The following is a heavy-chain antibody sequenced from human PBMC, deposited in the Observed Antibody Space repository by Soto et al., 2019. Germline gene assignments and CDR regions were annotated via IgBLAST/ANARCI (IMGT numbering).Heavy chain of an antibody. CDR2: IYYSGST. Sequence: PSETLSLTCTVSGGSISSGGYYWSWIRQHPGKGLEWIGYIYYSGSTYYNPSLKSRVTISVDTSKNQFSLKLRSGTAPDTAGYYCARDLSISGLFDYWGQGTLVTVSS. CDR1: GGSISSGGYY. J-gene: IGHJ4*02. D-gene: IGHD3-10*01. CDR3: ARDLSISGLFDY. V-gene: IGHV4-31*03.